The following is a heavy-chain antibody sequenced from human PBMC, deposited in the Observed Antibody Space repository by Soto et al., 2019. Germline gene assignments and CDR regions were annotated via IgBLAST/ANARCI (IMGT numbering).Heavy chain of an antibody. J-gene: IGHJ6*02. CDR2: ISYDGSDK. CDR3: ARPRNIIIWFGELPDV. CDR1: GFSFSSHA. Sequence: QVQLEESGGGVVQPGRSLRLSCAASGFSFSSHAMHWVRQAPGKGLEWVGVISYDGSDKYYAVSVKGQFTISRDNSKNTLYLQMNSLRVEDTAVYYCARPRNIIIWFGELPDVWGQGTTVIVS. D-gene: IGHD3-10*01. V-gene: IGHV3-30-3*01.